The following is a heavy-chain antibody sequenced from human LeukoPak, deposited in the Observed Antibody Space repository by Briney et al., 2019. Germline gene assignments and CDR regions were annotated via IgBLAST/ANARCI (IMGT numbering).Heavy chain of an antibody. V-gene: IGHV4-59*13. CDR1: GGSISSYY. CDR3: ARGDSSGYYYLVAFDI. D-gene: IGHD3-22*01. Sequence: PSETLSLTCTVSGGSISSYYCSWIRQPPGKGLEWIAYIYYSGSTNYNPSLKSRVTISVDTSKNQFSLKLSSVTAADTAVYYCARGDSSGYYYLVAFDIWGQGTMVTVSS. J-gene: IGHJ3*02. CDR2: IYYSGST.